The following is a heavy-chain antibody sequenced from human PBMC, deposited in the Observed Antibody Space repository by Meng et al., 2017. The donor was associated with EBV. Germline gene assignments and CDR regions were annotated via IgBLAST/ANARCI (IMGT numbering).Heavy chain of an antibody. CDR2: TNEDGGIT. CDR3: SRDLAGPFDD. J-gene: IGHJ4*02. V-gene: IGHV3-74*01. CDR1: GFTFSRFW. Sequence: QLVESGGGPVRPGGSLRLSCAVSGFTFSRFWMHWVRQVPGKGLVWVARTNEDGGITNYADSVKGRFIISRDNTRNTLYLQMNSLRDEDTAVYFCSRDLAGPFDDWGQGTLVTVSS.